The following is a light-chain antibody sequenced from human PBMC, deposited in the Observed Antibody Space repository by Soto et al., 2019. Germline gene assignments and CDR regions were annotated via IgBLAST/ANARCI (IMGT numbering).Light chain of an antibody. V-gene: IGKV3-15*01. Sequence: EVVMTQSPATLSVSPEERATLSCRASQSVTSNLVWFQQKPGQAPRPLIYVASIRATGIPARFSGSGSGTEFTLTISSLQSEDFAVYYCQQYNNWPWTFGQGTKVEIK. J-gene: IGKJ1*01. CDR2: VAS. CDR1: QSVTSN. CDR3: QQYNNWPWT.